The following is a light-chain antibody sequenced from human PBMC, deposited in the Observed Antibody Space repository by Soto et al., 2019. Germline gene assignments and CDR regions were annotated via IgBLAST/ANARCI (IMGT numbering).Light chain of an antibody. V-gene: IGKV3-20*01. CDR2: GAS. CDR3: QQYGSSPT. Sequence: ESVLTQSPGTLSLSPGERATLSCRASQSVSTSYLAWYQQKPGQAPRLLIYGASSRATGIPDRFGGSGSGTDFTLTISRLEPEDFAVYYCQQYGSSPTFGQGTKVEIK. CDR1: QSVSTSY. J-gene: IGKJ1*01.